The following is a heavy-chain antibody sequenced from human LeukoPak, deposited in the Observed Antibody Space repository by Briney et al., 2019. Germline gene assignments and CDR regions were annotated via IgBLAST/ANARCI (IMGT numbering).Heavy chain of an antibody. CDR1: GGSFSGYY. J-gene: IGHJ4*02. V-gene: IGHV4-34*01. CDR3: ARVRGLYCFDY. D-gene: IGHD2-15*01. CDR2: INHSGST. Sequence: SETLSLTCAVYGGSFSGYYWSWIRQPPGKGLEWIGEINHSGSTNYNPSLKSRVTISVDTSKNQFSLKLSSVTAADTAVYYCARVRGLYCFDYWGQGTLVTVSS.